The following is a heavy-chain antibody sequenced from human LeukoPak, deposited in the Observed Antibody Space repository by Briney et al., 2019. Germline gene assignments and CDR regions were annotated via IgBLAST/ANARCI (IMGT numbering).Heavy chain of an antibody. CDR3: AKLTTVVTPGDS. CDR1: GYTFTSYY. Sequence: ASVKVSCKASGYTFTSYYMHWVRHAPGQRLERMGIINPSRGSTSCAQKFQCRVTMTREMSKSTVHMELRSLRSEDTAVYDGAKLTTVVTPGDSWGQGKLVTVSS. J-gene: IGHJ4*02. CDR2: INPSRGST. V-gene: IGHV1-46*01. D-gene: IGHD4-23*01.